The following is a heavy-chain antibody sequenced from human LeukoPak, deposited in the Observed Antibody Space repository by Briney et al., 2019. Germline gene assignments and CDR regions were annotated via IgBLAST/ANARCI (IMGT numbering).Heavy chain of an antibody. CDR2: IYPRDSNT. J-gene: IGHJ3*02. Sequence: EAPKISCKGSGFSFTSYWVGWGRQMPGKGLEWIGIIYPRDSNTRYSPSFQGQVTHSAHKSISTAYLQSNSQPDSETDGYNLGSPCGRIPPNNWVQGTMVTVSS. V-gene: IGHV5-51*01. D-gene: IGHD1-14*01. CDR3: GSPCGRIPPNN. CDR1: GFSFTSYW.